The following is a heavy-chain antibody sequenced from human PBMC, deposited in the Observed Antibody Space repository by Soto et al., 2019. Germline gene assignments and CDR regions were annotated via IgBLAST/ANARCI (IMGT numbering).Heavy chain of an antibody. Sequence: KPSETLSLTCTVSGGSISSYYWSWIRQPPGKGLEWIGYIYYSGSTNYNPSLKSRVTISVDTSKNQFSLKLSSVTAADTAVYYCARYHYGYSSGWYYFDYWGQGTLVTV. D-gene: IGHD6-19*01. CDR1: GGSISSYY. J-gene: IGHJ4*02. CDR2: IYYSGST. V-gene: IGHV4-59*01. CDR3: ARYHYGYSSGWYYFDY.